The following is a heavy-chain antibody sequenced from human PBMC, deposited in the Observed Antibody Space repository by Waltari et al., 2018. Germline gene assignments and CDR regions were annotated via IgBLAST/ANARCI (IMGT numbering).Heavy chain of an antibody. Sequence: QVQLVQSGAEVKKPGSSVKVSCKASGGTFSSYAISWVRQAPGQGLEWMGRITPVFGTTNYAQRFQGRVTITADTSTSTAYMELSGLRSEDSAVYYCARQCPIVVVPAAIDYWGQGTLVTVSS. D-gene: IGHD2-2*01. CDR3: ARQCPIVVVPAAIDY. V-gene: IGHV1-69*13. J-gene: IGHJ4*02. CDR2: ITPVFGTT. CDR1: GGTFSSYA.